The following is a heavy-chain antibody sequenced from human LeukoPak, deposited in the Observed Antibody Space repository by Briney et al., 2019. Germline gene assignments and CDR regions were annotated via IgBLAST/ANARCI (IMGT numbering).Heavy chain of an antibody. D-gene: IGHD2-2*01. J-gene: IGHJ4*02. Sequence: ASVTVSFKASGYTFTSYYMHWVRQAPGQGLEWMGIIDPSGGSTRYPQKFQGRVTMTGDTSTSTVYMELSSLRFEDTAVYYCARGSTYCSSISCPMINCDYWGRGTLVTVSS. CDR2: IDPSGGST. V-gene: IGHV1-46*01. CDR3: ARGSTYCSSISCPMINCDY. CDR1: GYTFTSYY.